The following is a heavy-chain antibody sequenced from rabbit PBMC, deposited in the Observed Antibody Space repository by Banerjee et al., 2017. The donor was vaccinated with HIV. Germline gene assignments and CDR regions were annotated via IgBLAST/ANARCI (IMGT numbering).Heavy chain of an antibody. Sequence: QLKETGGGLVQPGGSLTLSCKASGFTISSTYHMSWVRQAPGKGLEWIGIIHTGDRSTQYASWVNGRFTISSDNAQNTVDLQLNRLTAADTATYFCARATYIDYGYAANLWGQGTLVTVS. CDR2: IHTGDRST. D-gene: IGHD6-1*01. CDR1: GFTISSTYH. J-gene: IGHJ4*01. V-gene: IGHV1S7*01. CDR3: ARATYIDYGYAANL.